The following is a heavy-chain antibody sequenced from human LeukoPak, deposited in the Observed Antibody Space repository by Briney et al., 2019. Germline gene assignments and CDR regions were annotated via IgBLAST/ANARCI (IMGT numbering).Heavy chain of an antibody. CDR2: ISPSGST. J-gene: IGHJ4*02. V-gene: IGHV4-4*02. CDR3: ARSPTKRVTDDY. D-gene: IGHD5-18*01. CDR1: DVSIFRSNW. Sequence: SETLSLTCDVSDVSIFRSNWWSWARPPPGKGLFWIGQISPSGSTNYSPSLKSRVTISVDKSKTQFSLTLTSVTAADTAVYFCARSPTKRVTDDYWGQGTLVTVSS.